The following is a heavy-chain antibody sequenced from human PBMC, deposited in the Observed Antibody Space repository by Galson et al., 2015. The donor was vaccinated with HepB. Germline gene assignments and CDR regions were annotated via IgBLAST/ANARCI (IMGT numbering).Heavy chain of an antibody. D-gene: IGHD6-13*01. CDR2: IWYDGSNK. Sequence: SLRLSCAASGFTFSSYGMHWVRQAPGKGLEWVAVIWYDGSNKYYADSVKGRFTISRDNSKNTLYLQMNSLRAEDTAVDYCAGGGGGLRWGMYSSRNYYYYMDVWGKGTTVTVS. CDR3: AGGGGGLRWGMYSSRNYYYYMDV. J-gene: IGHJ6*03. V-gene: IGHV3-33*01. CDR1: GFTFSSYG.